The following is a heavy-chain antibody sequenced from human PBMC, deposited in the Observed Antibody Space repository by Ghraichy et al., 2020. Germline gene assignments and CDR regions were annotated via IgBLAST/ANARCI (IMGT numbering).Heavy chain of an antibody. J-gene: IGHJ5*02. V-gene: IGHV4-34*01. CDR3: ARGQLPDYGDP. CDR1: GGSFSGYY. CDR2: INRSGST. Sequence: SETLSLTCAVFGGSFSGYYWSWIRQPPGKGLEWIGEINRSGSTNYNSSLKSRATISLDTSKNQFSLRLTSVTAADTAVYYCARGQLPDYGDPWGQGTLVTVSS. D-gene: IGHD4-17*01.